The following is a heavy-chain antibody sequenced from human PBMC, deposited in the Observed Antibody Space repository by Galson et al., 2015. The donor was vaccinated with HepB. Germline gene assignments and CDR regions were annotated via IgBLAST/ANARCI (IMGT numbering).Heavy chain of an antibody. Sequence: SLRLSCAASGFRFNMYWMTWVRQAPGKGLEWMASTVQDGSDRYYLDSVKGRFTILRDNAENSLYLHMNSLRVEDTAVYYCARSHPIPVAGTGRDYWGQGTLVIVSS. CDR2: TVQDGSDR. CDR1: GFRFNMYW. V-gene: IGHV3-7*03. D-gene: IGHD6-19*01. J-gene: IGHJ4*02. CDR3: ARSHPIPVAGTGRDY.